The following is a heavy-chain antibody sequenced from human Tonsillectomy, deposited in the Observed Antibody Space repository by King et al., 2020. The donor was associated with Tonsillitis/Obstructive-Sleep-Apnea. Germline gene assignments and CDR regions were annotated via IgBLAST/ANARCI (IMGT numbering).Heavy chain of an antibody. CDR1: GYTLTELS. CDR2: FDPEDGET. Sequence: QLVQSGAEVKKPGASVKVSCKVSGYTLTELSMHWVRQAPGKGLEWMGGFDPEDGETIYAQKFQGRVTMTEDTSTDTAYMELSSLRSEDTAVYYCATDPPRGNWNYNYYYYYMDVWGKGTTVTVSS. CDR3: ATDPPRGNWNYNYYYYYMDV. D-gene: IGHD1-7*01. V-gene: IGHV1-24*01. J-gene: IGHJ6*03.